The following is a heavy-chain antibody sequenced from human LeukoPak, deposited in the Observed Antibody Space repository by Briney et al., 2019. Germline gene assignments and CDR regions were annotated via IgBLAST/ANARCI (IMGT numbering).Heavy chain of an antibody. J-gene: IGHJ4*02. CDR2: INHSGST. CDR1: GGSFSGYY. Sequence: ASETLSLTCAVYGGSFSGYYWSWVRQPPGKGLEWIGEINHSGSTNYNPSLKSRVTISVDTSKNQFSLKLSSVTAADTAVYYCARIKSITIFGGVPDYWGQGTLVTVSS. D-gene: IGHD3-3*01. V-gene: IGHV4-34*01. CDR3: ARIKSITIFGGVPDY.